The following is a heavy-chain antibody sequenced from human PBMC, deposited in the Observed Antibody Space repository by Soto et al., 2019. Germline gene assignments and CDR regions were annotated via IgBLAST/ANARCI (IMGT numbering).Heavy chain of an antibody. D-gene: IGHD5-18*01. CDR3: ARGDTYFDY. Sequence: QVQLRESGPGLVKPSETLSLTCTVSGGSISSYYWSWIRQPPGKGLEWIGYIYYSGSTNYNPSLKSRVTMSVDTSKNQFSLKLTSVTAADTAVYYCARGDTYFDYWGQGTLVTVSS. J-gene: IGHJ4*02. V-gene: IGHV4-59*01. CDR2: IYYSGST. CDR1: GGSISSYY.